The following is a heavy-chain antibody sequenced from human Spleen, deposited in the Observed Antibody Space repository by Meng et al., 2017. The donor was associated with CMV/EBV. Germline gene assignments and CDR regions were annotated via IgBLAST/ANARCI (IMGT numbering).Heavy chain of an antibody. Sequence: GGSLRLSCAASGFTFSSYAMHWVRQAPGKGLEWVSIISIIDTTYYTDSVKGRFTISRDNSKNTLSLQMNNLRADDTAVYYCAKGRSSSSWYGPLDSWGQGTLVTVSS. D-gene: IGHD6-13*01. CDR3: AKGRSSSSWYGPLDS. CDR1: GFTFSSYA. CDR2: ISIIDTT. V-gene: IGHV3-23*01. J-gene: IGHJ4*02.